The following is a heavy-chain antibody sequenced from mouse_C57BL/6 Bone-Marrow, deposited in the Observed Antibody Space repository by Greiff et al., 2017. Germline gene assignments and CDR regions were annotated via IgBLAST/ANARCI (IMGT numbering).Heavy chain of an antibody. CDR2: IYPGDGDT. Sequence: QVHVKQSGAELVKPGASVKISCKASGYAFSSYWMNWVKQRPGKGLEWIGQIYPGDGDTNYNGKFKGKATLTADKSSSTAYMQLSSLTSEDSAVYFCARKDSSGYDYFDYWGQGTTLTVSS. D-gene: IGHD3-2*02. CDR3: ARKDSSGYDYFDY. J-gene: IGHJ2*01. V-gene: IGHV1-80*01. CDR1: GYAFSSYW.